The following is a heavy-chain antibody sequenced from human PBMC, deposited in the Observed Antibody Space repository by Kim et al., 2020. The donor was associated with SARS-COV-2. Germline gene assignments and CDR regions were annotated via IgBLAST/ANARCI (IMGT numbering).Heavy chain of an antibody. J-gene: IGHJ4*02. CDR3: ARGGGGNNPFDY. V-gene: IGHV3-48*02. D-gene: IGHD2-15*01. Sequence: YADSVAGRFTIASDNANNSLYLQMNGLRDDDTAVYYCARGGGGNNPFDYWGQGTLVTVSS.